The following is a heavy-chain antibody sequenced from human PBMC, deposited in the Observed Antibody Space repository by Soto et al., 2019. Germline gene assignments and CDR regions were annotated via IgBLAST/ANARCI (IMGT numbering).Heavy chain of an antibody. CDR1: GGSISSGDYY. Sequence: HVQLQESGPGLVKPSQTLSLTCTVSGGSISSGDYYWSWIRQPPGKGLEWPGFIYYVGRICYNPSLTCRIPISIDTSRHHSSLILTSATAAASVVYYCATGRAHFFDTWGQGTLVTVSS. D-gene: IGHD7-27*01. CDR2: IYYVGRI. J-gene: IGHJ4*02. V-gene: IGHV4-30-4*01. CDR3: ATGRAHFFDT.